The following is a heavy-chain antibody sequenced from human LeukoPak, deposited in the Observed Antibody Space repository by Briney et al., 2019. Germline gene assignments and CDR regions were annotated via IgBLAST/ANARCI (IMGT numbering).Heavy chain of an antibody. CDR2: ISSSSSYI. CDR3: ARENDYARAESDY. V-gene: IGHV3-21*01. J-gene: IGHJ4*02. CDR1: GFTFSSYS. Sequence: GESLKISCAASGFTFSSYSMNWVRQAPGKGLEWVSSISSSSSYIYYADSVKGRFTISRDNAKNSLYLQMNSLRAEDTAVYYCARENDYARAESDYWGQGTLVTVSS. D-gene: IGHD4-17*01.